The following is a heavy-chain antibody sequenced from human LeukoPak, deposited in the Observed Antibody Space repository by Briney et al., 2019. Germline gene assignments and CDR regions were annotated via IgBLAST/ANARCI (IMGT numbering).Heavy chain of an antibody. CDR3: ARSGGDFWSGSFGYLDY. CDR2: IYITGST. CDR1: GGSISSYY. Sequence: PSETLSLTCTGSGGSISSYYWGWFRQPAGKGLEWIGRIYITGSTNYNPSLKSLVTMSITTSKSQFSLRLSSVTAADTAVYYCARSGGDFWSGSFGYLDYWGQGTLVTVSS. V-gene: IGHV4-4*07. D-gene: IGHD3-3*01. J-gene: IGHJ4*02.